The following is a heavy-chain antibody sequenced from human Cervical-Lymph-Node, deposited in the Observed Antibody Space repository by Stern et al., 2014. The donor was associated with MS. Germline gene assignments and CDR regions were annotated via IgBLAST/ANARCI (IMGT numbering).Heavy chain of an antibody. D-gene: IGHD6-13*01. CDR2: INTDGSSP. J-gene: IGHJ4*02. V-gene: IGHV3-74*02. CDR3: SGSNWYFFDY. CDR1: GFTFDSYS. Sequence: EMQLVESGGGLVQPGGSLRLSCAASGFTFDSYSMHWVRQVPGKGLVWFSRINTDGSSPRYADSVKGRFTISRDNAKNMLYLEMNSLRAEDTAVYYCSGSNWYFFDYWGQGTLVTVSS.